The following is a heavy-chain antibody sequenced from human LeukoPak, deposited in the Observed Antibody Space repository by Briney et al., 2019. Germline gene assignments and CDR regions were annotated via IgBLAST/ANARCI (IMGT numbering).Heavy chain of an antibody. CDR2: ISAYNGNT. Sequence: ASVKVSCKASGYTFTSYGISWVRQAPGQGLERMGWISAYNGNTKYAQKFQGRVTMTTDTSTSTAYMELRSLRSDDTAVYYCARSLMITFGGIIVEENWFDPWGQGTLVTVSS. J-gene: IGHJ5*02. CDR3: ARSLMITFGGIIVEENWFDP. V-gene: IGHV1-18*01. CDR1: GYTFTSYG. D-gene: IGHD3-16*02.